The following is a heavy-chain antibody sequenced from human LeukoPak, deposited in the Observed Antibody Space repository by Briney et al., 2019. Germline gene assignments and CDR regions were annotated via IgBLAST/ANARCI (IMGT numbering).Heavy chain of an antibody. V-gene: IGHV4-34*01. CDR1: GGSFSGYY. Sequence: SETLSLTCAVYGGSFSGYYWGWIRQPPGKGLEWIREINHSGSTNYNPSLKSRVTISVDTSKNQFSLKLSSVTAADTAVYYCARVLVVITKRYYMDVWGKGTTVTVSS. D-gene: IGHD3-22*01. CDR2: INHSGST. CDR3: ARVLVVITKRYYMDV. J-gene: IGHJ6*03.